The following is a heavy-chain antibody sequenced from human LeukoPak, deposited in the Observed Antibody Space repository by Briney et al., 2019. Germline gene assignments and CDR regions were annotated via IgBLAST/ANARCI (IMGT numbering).Heavy chain of an antibody. Sequence: PSETLSLTCTVSGGSLSSYYWTWIRQPPGKGLEWIGYIYYTGSTSYNPSLKSRVTISVQTSKNQFSLHLTSVTAADTAVYYCARDPGVGWFDPWGQGTLVTVSS. CDR1: GGSLSSYY. V-gene: IGHV4-59*12. CDR3: ARDPGVGWFDP. J-gene: IGHJ5*02. D-gene: IGHD3-10*01. CDR2: IYYTGST.